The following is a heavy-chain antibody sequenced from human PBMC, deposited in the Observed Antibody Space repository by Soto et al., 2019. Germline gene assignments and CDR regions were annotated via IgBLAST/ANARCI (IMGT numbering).Heavy chain of an antibody. CDR3: AKVLAVFYYYYGMDV. D-gene: IGHD6-19*01. Sequence: GGSLRLSCAASGFTFSSYAMSWVRQAPGKGLEWVSAISGSGGSTYYADSVKGRFTISRDNSKNTLYLQVNSLRAEDTAVYYCAKVLAVFYYYYGMDVWGQGTTVTVSS. V-gene: IGHV3-23*01. CDR1: GFTFSSYA. J-gene: IGHJ6*02. CDR2: ISGSGGST.